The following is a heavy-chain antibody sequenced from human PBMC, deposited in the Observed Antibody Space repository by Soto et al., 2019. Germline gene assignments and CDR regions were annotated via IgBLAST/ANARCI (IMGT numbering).Heavy chain of an antibody. CDR1: GFTFGDYA. D-gene: IGHD3-22*01. J-gene: IGHJ4*02. CDR2: ISWNSDSI. CDR3: AKAIHYYYDSTGVAY. V-gene: IGHV3-9*01. Sequence: EVQLVESGGGLVQHGRSLILSCAAAGFTFGDYAMHWVRQAPGKGLEWVSGISWNSDSIGYADSVKGRFTISRDNAKKSLYLQMNRLRAEDTALYYCAKAIHYYYDSTGVAYWGQGTLVTVSS.